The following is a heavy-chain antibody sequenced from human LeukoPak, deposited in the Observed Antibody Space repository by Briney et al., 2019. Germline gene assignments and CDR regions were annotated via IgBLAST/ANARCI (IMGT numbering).Heavy chain of an antibody. CDR1: GFTFSSYG. V-gene: IGHV3-33*06. CDR3: AKEGRRYSSSWGRIDY. CDR2: IWYDGSNK. D-gene: IGHD6-13*01. Sequence: GGSLRLSCAASGFTFSSYGMHWVRQAPGKGLEWVAVIWYDGSNKYYADSVKGRSTISRDNSKNTLYLQMNSLRAEDTAVYYCAKEGRRYSSSWGRIDYWGQGTLVTVSS. J-gene: IGHJ4*02.